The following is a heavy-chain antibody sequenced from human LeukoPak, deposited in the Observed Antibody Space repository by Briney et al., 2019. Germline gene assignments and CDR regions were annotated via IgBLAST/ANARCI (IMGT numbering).Heavy chain of an antibody. Sequence: SETLSLTCAVSGYSISSGYYWGWIRQPPGKGLEWIGSIYHSGSTYYNPSLKSRVTISVDTSKNQFSLKLSSVTAADTAVYYCASVGDGTFDYWGQGTLVTVSS. CDR3: ASVGDGTFDY. J-gene: IGHJ4*02. V-gene: IGHV4-38-2*01. CDR2: IYHSGST. CDR1: GYSISSGYY. D-gene: IGHD2-21*01.